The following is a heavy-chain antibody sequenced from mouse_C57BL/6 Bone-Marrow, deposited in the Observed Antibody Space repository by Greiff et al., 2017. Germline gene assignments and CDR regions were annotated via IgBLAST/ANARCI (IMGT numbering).Heavy chain of an antibody. J-gene: IGHJ2*01. V-gene: IGHV5-6*01. CDR3: ARQAYDYDVDY. CDR1: GFTFSSYG. CDR2: ISSGGSYT. Sequence: EVHLVESGGDLVKPGGSLKLSCAASGFTFSSYGMSWVRQTPDKRLEWVATISSGGSYTYYPDSVKGRFTISRDNAKNTLYLQMSSLKSEDTAMYYCARQAYDYDVDYWGQGTTLTVSS. D-gene: IGHD2-4*01.